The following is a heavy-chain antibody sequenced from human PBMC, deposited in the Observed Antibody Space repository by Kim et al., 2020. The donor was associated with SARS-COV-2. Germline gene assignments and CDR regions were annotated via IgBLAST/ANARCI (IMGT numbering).Heavy chain of an antibody. J-gene: IGHJ4*02. CDR3: AKDRGGDFLNPLDY. CDR2: ISYDGSNK. CDR1: GFTFSSYG. Sequence: GGSLRLSCAASGFTFSSYGMHWVRQAPGKGLEWVAVISYDGSNKYYADSVKGRFTISRDNSKNTLYLQMNSLRAEDTAVYYCAKDRGGDFLNPLDYWGQGTLVTVSS. V-gene: IGHV3-30*18. D-gene: IGHD2-21*01.